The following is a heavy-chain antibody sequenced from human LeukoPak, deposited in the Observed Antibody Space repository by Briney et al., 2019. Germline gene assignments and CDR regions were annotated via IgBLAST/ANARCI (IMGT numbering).Heavy chain of an antibody. Sequence: PGGSLRLSCAASGFTFSSYGMHWVRQAPGKGLEWVAVISYDGSNKYYADSVKGRFTISRDNSKNTLYLQMNSLRAEDTAVYYYAKDPSPVTMVRGALDYWGQGTLVTVSS. CDR3: AKDPSPVTMVRGALDY. J-gene: IGHJ4*02. CDR2: ISYDGSNK. CDR1: GFTFSSYG. V-gene: IGHV3-30*18. D-gene: IGHD3-10*01.